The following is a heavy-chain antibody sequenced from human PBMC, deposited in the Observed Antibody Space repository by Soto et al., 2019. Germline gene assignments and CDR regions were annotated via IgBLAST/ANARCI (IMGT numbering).Heavy chain of an antibody. CDR2: IYYSGST. D-gene: IGHD6-13*01. CDR3: ARDWDIAAAGTGGMDV. Sequence: SETLSLTCTVSGGSISSGDYYWSWIRQPPGKGLEWIGYIYYSGSTYYNPSLKSRVTISVDTSKNQFSLKLSSVTAADTAVYYWARDWDIAAAGTGGMDVWGQGTTVTVSS. J-gene: IGHJ6*02. CDR1: GGSISSGDYY. V-gene: IGHV4-30-4*01.